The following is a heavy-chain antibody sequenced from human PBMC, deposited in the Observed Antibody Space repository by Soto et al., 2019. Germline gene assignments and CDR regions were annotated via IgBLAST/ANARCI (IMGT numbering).Heavy chain of an antibody. CDR1: GYTFTSYA. V-gene: IGHV1-3*01. Sequence: ASVKVSCKASGYTFTSYAMHWVRQAPGQRLEWMGWINAGNGNTKYSQKFQGRVTITRDTSASTAYMELSSLRSEDTAVYYCATARLKNYDILTGLDYWGQGTLVTVSS. D-gene: IGHD3-9*01. CDR2: INAGNGNT. CDR3: ATARLKNYDILTGLDY. J-gene: IGHJ4*02.